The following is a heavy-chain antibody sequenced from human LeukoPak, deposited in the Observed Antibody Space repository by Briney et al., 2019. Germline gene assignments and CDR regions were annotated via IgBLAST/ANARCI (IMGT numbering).Heavy chain of an antibody. D-gene: IGHD5-18*01. Sequence: SETLSLTCTVSGDSLSHHYWTWIRQPPGKGLEWIGYIYGSGSTHYDPSLRSRVTISEDTSKNQFSLKLTSVTAADTAVYYCARTGYGDTAMVMRYWGQGTLVTVSS. J-gene: IGHJ4*02. CDR3: ARTGYGDTAMVMRY. V-gene: IGHV4-59*11. CDR2: IYGSGST. CDR1: GDSLSHHY.